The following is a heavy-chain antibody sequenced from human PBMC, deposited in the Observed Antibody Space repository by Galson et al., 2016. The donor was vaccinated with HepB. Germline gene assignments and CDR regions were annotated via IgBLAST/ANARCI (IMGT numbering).Heavy chain of an antibody. Sequence: SLRLSCAASGFTFDDYAMTWVRQAPGKGLEWVSVINWNGGTTGYAGSVKGRFTISRDNVKNSLYLQMNTLRAKDTARYYCAREKGHDLDYWGQGTLVTVSS. CDR1: GFTFDDYA. CDR3: AREKGHDLDY. CDR2: INWNGGTT. D-gene: IGHD5-12*01. J-gene: IGHJ4*02. V-gene: IGHV3-20*04.